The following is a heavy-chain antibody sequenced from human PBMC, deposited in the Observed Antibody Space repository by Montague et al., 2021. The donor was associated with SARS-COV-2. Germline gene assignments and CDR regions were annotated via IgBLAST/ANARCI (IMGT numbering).Heavy chain of an antibody. CDR1: RDSVSSNTAT. CDR3: ARTTTRMLYPENAFDI. Sequence: CAISRDSVSSNTATWNWIRQSPSRGLQWLGRSYYRSKWYHDYAISLKSRITINPDTSKNQFSLQLSSVAPEDTAVFYCARTTTRMLYPENAFDIWGQGTMVTVSS. V-gene: IGHV6-1*01. CDR2: SYYRSKWYH. J-gene: IGHJ3*02. D-gene: IGHD2-15*01.